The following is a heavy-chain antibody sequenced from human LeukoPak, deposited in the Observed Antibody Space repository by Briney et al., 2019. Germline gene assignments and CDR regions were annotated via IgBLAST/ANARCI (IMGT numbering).Heavy chain of an antibody. J-gene: IGHJ4*02. CDR1: SGSFSGYY. Sequence: SETLSLTCAVYSGSFSGYYWSWIRQPPGKGLEWIGEINHSGSTNYNPSLKSRVTISVDTSKNQFSLKLSSVTAADTAVYYCARVGRAAAGIDYWGQGTLVTVSS. CDR3: ARVGRAAAGIDY. V-gene: IGHV4-34*01. CDR2: INHSGST. D-gene: IGHD6-13*01.